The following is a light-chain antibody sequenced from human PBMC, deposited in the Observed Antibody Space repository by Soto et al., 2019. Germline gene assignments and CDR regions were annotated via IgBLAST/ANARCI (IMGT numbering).Light chain of an antibody. CDR2: DVR. Sequence: QSALTQPASVSGSPGQSITISCTGTSSDVGGYNYVSWYQRHPGKAPKLMIYDVRNRPSGVSNRFSGSKSGNTASLTISGLQDEDEADYYCSSYTKSTILHIFGTGTKVTVL. CDR3: SSYTKSTILHI. CDR1: SSDVGGYNY. V-gene: IGLV2-14*01. J-gene: IGLJ1*01.